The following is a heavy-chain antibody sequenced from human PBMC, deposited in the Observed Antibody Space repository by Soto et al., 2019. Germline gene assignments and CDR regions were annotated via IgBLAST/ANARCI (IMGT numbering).Heavy chain of an antibody. J-gene: IGHJ4*02. CDR3: ARGSYYYESSGYYPDY. Sequence: LLKVDCNASGYTCAYYAIHLLRKDNEQRLEWMGWINAGNGNPKYSQKFQDRVTISRDTSATTAYMEMSSLRSEDTAVYYCARGSYYYESSGYYPDYWGQGTLVTVSS. D-gene: IGHD3-22*01. CDR2: INAGNGNP. V-gene: IGHV1-3*01. CDR1: GYTCAYYA.